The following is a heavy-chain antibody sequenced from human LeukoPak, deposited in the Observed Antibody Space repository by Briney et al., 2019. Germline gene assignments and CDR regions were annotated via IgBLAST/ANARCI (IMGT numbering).Heavy chain of an antibody. CDR1: GGTFSSYA. J-gene: IGHJ4*02. Sequence: SVKVSCKASGGTFSSYAISWVRQAPGQGLEWMGGIIPIFGTANYAQKFQGRVTITADESTSTAYMELSSLRSEDTAVYYCAREGIVTTCSNCLDYWGQGTLVTVSS. CDR2: IIPIFGTA. CDR3: AREGIVTTCSNCLDY. D-gene: IGHD4-11*01. V-gene: IGHV1-69*13.